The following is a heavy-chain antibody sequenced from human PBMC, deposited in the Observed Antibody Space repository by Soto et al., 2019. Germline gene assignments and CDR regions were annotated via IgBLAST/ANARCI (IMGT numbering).Heavy chain of an antibody. CDR3: ARGQGAAAGHSNFDY. J-gene: IGHJ4*02. V-gene: IGHV4-30-2*01. D-gene: IGHD6-13*01. Sequence: QLQLQESGSGLVKPPQTLSLTCGVSGGPISGTTYSGSWIRQPPGKGLEWIGYIYDSGNTYYNPSRKSQFSLSVDRSKNQVSLKLSSVTAADTAVYYCARGQGAAAGHSNFDYWGQGALVTVSS. CDR2: IYDSGNT. CDR1: GGPISGTTYS.